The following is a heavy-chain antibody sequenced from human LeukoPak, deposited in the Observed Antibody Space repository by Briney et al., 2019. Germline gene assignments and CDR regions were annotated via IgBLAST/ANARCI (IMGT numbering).Heavy chain of an antibody. D-gene: IGHD6-19*01. CDR1: GFTFSSYV. CDR2: ISYDGSNE. V-gene: IGHV3-30*04. J-gene: IGHJ4*02. CDR3: AKEDSSGWYGRFDY. Sequence: GGSLRLSCAASGFTFSSYVMHWVRQAPGKGLEWVAIISYDGSNEYYADSVKGRFTVSRDNAKNSLYLQMNSLRAEDMALYYCAKEDSSGWYGRFDYWGQGTLVTVSS.